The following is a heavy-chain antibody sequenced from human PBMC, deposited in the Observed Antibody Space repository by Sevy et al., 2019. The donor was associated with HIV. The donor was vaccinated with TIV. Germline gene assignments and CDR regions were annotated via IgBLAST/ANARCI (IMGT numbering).Heavy chain of an antibody. CDR1: GYSFTSYW. D-gene: IGHD6-13*01. CDR3: GGQCSSRDYYFDY. J-gene: IGHJ4*02. V-gene: IGHV5-51*01. Sequence: GESLKISCKGSGYSFTSYWNGWVRQMPGKGLEWMGIIYTGDSDTRYSTSFQGQVTISADKSVSAAYLQWSSQKASDTAMYYCGGQCSSRDYYFDYWGQGTLVTVSS. CDR2: IYTGDSDT.